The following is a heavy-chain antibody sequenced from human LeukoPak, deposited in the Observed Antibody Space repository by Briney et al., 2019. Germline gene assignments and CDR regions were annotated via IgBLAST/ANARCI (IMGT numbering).Heavy chain of an antibody. CDR3: ATVARWDAYSNYGY. V-gene: IGHV1-24*01. Sequence: ASVKVSCKVSGYTLTELSMHWVRQAPGKGLEWMGGFDPEDGETIYAQKFQGRVTMTEDTSTDTAYMELSSLRSEDTAVYYCATVARWDAYSNYGYWGQGTLVTVSS. CDR2: FDPEDGET. D-gene: IGHD4-11*01. CDR1: GYTLTELS. J-gene: IGHJ4*02.